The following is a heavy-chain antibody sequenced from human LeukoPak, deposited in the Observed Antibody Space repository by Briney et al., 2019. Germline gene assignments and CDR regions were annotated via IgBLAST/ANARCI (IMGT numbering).Heavy chain of an antibody. CDR2: VHSDGTIT. Sequence: PGGSLRLSCAASGFTFGNSWINWVRQAPGKGLVWVPRVHSDGTITNYADSVKGRFSISRDSAKNTLYLQMSSLRSEDTAVYYCAREQEDCTGTTCYRAFDVWGQGTMVTVS. D-gene: IGHD2-2*01. J-gene: IGHJ3*01. V-gene: IGHV3-74*01. CDR1: GFTFGNSW. CDR3: AREQEDCTGTTCYRAFDV.